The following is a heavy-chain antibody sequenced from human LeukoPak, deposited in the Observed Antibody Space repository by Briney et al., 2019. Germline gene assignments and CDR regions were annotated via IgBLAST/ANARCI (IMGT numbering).Heavy chain of an antibody. Sequence: GRSLRLSCAASGFTFSSYGMHWVRQAPGKGLEWVAVIWYDGSNKYYADSVKGRFTISRDNSKNTPYLQMNSLRAEDTAVYYCARDGGSGIFDYWGQGTLVTVSS. CDR3: ARDGGSGIFDY. CDR2: IWYDGSNK. J-gene: IGHJ4*02. V-gene: IGHV3-33*01. D-gene: IGHD3-10*01. CDR1: GFTFSSYG.